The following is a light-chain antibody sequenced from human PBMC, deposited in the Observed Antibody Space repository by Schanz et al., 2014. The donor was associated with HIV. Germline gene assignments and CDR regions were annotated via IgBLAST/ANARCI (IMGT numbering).Light chain of an antibody. Sequence: QSALTQPASVSGSPGQSITISCTGTSSDVGGYNYVSWYQQHPGKAPKLMIYDVSNRPSGVSNRFSGSKSGNTASLTISGLQAEDEADYYCSSYAGSGKLGVFGGGTKLTVL. CDR3: SSYAGSGKLGV. J-gene: IGLJ2*01. CDR2: DVS. CDR1: SSDVGGYNY. V-gene: IGLV2-14*01.